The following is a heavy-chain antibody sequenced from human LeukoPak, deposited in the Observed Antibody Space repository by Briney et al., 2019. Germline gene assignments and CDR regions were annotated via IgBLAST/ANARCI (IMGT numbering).Heavy chain of an antibody. D-gene: IGHD3-22*01. CDR3: AKEGRLTVAAVVVESYFDF. Sequence: TGGSLRLSCAASGFTFSNAWMSWVRLAPGKGLEWVSGISGSGGNTYYTDSVKGRFTISRDTSKTTVTLQMNSLTTDDTAVYYCAKEGRLTVAAVVVESYFDFWGQGTPVIVSA. V-gene: IGHV3-23*01. J-gene: IGHJ4*02. CDR2: ISGSGGNT. CDR1: GFTFSNAW.